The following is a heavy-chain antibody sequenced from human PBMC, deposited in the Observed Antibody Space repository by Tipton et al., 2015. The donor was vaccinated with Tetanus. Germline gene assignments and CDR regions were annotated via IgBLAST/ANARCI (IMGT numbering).Heavy chain of an antibody. CDR2: VHYSGRT. Sequence: LRLSCTVSGDSVSGYDWQWIRQPPGQGLEWIGYVHYSGRTNKSPSLKSRATLSIDRSKNQFSLRLTSVTAADTAVYYCARANNEYPKKGPFDYWGQGARVIVSS. CDR1: GDSVSGYD. CDR3: ARANNEYPKKGPFDY. J-gene: IGHJ4*02. V-gene: IGHV4-59*02. D-gene: IGHD1/OR15-1a*01.